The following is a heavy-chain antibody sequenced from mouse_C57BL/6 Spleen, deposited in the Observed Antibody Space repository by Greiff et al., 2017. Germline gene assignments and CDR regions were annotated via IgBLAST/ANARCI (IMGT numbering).Heavy chain of an antibody. CDR3: ARGDYYGSSYAMDY. CDR2: ISYDGSN. D-gene: IGHD1-1*01. Sequence: EVQRVESGPGLVKPSQSLSLTCSVTGYSITSGYYWNWIRQFPGNKLEWMGYISYDGSNNYNPSLTNRISITRDTSQNLFFLKLNSVTTEDTATYYCARGDYYGSSYAMDYWGQGTSVTVSS. CDR1: GYSITSGYY. J-gene: IGHJ4*01. V-gene: IGHV3-6*01.